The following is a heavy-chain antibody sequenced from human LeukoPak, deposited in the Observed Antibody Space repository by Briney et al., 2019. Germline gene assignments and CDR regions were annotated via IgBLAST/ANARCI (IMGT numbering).Heavy chain of an antibody. CDR2: ISSSGSTI. D-gene: IGHD4-17*01. V-gene: IGHV3-11*01. Sequence: GGSLRLSCAASGFTFSDYYMSWIRQAPGKGLEWVSYISSSGSTIYYADSVKGRFTISRDNAKNSLYLRMNSLRAEDTAVYYCARDGDTVTTDQVGGYYYYYGMDVWGQGTTVTVSS. CDR3: ARDGDTVTTDQVGGYYYYYGMDV. J-gene: IGHJ6*02. CDR1: GFTFSDYY.